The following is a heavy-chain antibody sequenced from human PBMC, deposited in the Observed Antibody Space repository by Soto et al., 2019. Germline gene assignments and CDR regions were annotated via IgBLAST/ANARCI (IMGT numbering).Heavy chain of an antibody. CDR3: AREKGITIFGVVPSMDV. D-gene: IGHD3-3*01. J-gene: IGHJ6*02. CDR2: INPNSGGI. V-gene: IGHV1-2*02. CDR1: GYTFTGYY. Sequence: ASVKVSCKASGYTFTGYYMHWVRQAPGQGLEWMGWINPNSGGINYAQKFQGRVTMTRDTSISTAYMELSRLRSDDTAVYYCAREKGITIFGVVPSMDVWGQGTTVTVSS.